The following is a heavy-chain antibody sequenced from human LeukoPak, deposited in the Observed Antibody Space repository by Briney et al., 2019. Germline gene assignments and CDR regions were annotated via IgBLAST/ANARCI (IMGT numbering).Heavy chain of an antibody. V-gene: IGHV3-21*01. J-gene: IGHJ5*02. Sequence: GGSLRLSCAASGFTFSSYSMNWVRQAPGKGLEWVSSISSSSSYIYYADSVKGRFTISRDNAKNSLYLQMNSLRAEDTAVYYCAGGPFTMVRGVLNWFDPWGQGTLVTVSS. D-gene: IGHD3-10*01. CDR3: AGGPFTMVRGVLNWFDP. CDR2: ISSSSSYI. CDR1: GFTFSSYS.